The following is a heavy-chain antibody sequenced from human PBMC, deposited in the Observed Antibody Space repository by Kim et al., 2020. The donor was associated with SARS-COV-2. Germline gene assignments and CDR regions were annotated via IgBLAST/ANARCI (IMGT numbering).Heavy chain of an antibody. Sequence: GGSLRLSCAASGFTFSSYGMHWVRQAPGKGLEWVAVIWYDGSNKYYADSVKGRFTISRDNSKNTLYLQMNSLRAEDTAVYYCARGGGPDYYDTGAAHGWGQGTLVTVSS. CDR2: IWYDGSNK. CDR1: GFTFSSYG. V-gene: IGHV3-33*08. CDR3: ARGGGPDYYDTGAAHG. J-gene: IGHJ4*02. D-gene: IGHD3-22*01.